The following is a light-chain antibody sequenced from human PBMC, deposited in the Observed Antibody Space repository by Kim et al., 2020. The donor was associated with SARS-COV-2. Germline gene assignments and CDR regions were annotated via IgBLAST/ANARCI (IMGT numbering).Light chain of an antibody. Sequence: DIQLTQSPSFLSASVGDRVTITCRASQGISSYLAWYQQKPGKAPKLLIYAAYNLQSGVPSRFSGSGSGTEFTLTISSLQPEDFATYYCQQLNSYPHTFGQGTKLEI. CDR1: QGISSY. CDR3: QQLNSYPHT. V-gene: IGKV1-9*01. J-gene: IGKJ2*01. CDR2: AAY.